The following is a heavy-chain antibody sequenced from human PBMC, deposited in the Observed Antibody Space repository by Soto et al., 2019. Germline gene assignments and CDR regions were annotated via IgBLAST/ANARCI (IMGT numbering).Heavy chain of an antibody. CDR3: ARVRSEFGGSYYGAFDI. CDR1: GYTFTSYY. J-gene: IGHJ3*02. D-gene: IGHD1-26*01. CDR2: INPSGGST. V-gene: IGHV1-46*01. Sequence: ASVKVSCKASGYTFTSYYMHWVRQAPGQGLEWMGIINPSGGSTSYAQKFQGRVTMTRDTSTGTVYMELSSLRSEDTAVYYCARVRSEFGGSYYGAFDIWGQGTMVTVSS.